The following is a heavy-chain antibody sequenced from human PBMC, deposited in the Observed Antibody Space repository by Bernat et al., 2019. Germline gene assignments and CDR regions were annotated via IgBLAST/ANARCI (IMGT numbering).Heavy chain of an antibody. D-gene: IGHD2-8*01. CDR1: GFTFSSYS. J-gene: IGHJ4*02. Sequence: EVQLVESGGGLVKPGGSLRLSCAASGFTFSSYSMNWVRQAPGKGLEWVSSISSSSSYIYYADSVKGRFTISRDNAKNSLYLQMNSLRAEDTAVYYCARALVLMVYDIDYWGQGTLVTVSS. V-gene: IGHV3-21*01. CDR2: ISSSSSYI. CDR3: ARALVLMVYDIDY.